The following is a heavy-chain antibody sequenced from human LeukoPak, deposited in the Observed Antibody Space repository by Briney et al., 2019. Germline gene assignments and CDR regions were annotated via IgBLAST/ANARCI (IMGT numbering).Heavy chain of an antibody. V-gene: IGHV1-69*13. CDR1: GGTFSSYA. Sequence: SVKVSCKASGGTFSSYAISWVRQAPGQGLEWMGGIIPIFGTANYAQKFQGRVTITADESTSTAYMELSSLRSEDTAVYYCARGRSSGWYGGDYDEANYFDYWGQGTLVTVSS. D-gene: IGHD6-19*01. CDR2: IIPIFGTA. CDR3: ARGRSSGWYGGDYDEANYFDY. J-gene: IGHJ4*02.